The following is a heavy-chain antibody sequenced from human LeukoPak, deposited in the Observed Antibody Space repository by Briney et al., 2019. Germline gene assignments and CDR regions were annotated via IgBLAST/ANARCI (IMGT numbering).Heavy chain of an antibody. J-gene: IGHJ4*02. CDR1: GYMFTGYY. CDR3: ARDKSGIDY. CDR2: INSNSGDT. Sequence: ASVKVSGKTSGYMFTGYYIHWVRRAPGQWLEWMGWINSNSGDTKYAQKFQGRVTMARDTSITTVYMELSSLRSEDTAVYYCARDKSGIDYWGQGTLVTVSS. V-gene: IGHV1-2*02. D-gene: IGHD1-26*01.